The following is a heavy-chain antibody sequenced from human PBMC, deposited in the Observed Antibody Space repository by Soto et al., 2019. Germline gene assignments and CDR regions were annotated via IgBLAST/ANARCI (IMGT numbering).Heavy chain of an antibody. CDR2: ISPWKGNT. Sequence: QVQLVQSGAEVKKPGASVKVSCKASGYNFMPYGVNWVRQAPGQGLEWMGWISPWKGNTNYAQSFQGRVTITTDTSTSTAYRELRRLISDDTTVYYYATHLDPSGSYYTDYWGPGTLVTVSS. D-gene: IGHD3-10*01. CDR3: ATHLDPSGSYYTDY. V-gene: IGHV1-18*04. J-gene: IGHJ4*02. CDR1: GYNFMPYG.